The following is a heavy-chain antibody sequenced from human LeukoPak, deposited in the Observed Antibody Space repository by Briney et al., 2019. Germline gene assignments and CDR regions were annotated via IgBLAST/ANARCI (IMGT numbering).Heavy chain of an antibody. Sequence: GGSLRLSCAASGFTFDDYAMHWVRQAPGKGLEWVSLISWDGGSTYYADFVKGRFTISRDNSKNSLYLQMNSLRAEDTAVYYCARDLNWETYWGQGTLVSVSS. CDR1: GFTFDDYA. CDR2: ISWDGGST. J-gene: IGHJ4*02. V-gene: IGHV3-43D*03. D-gene: IGHD7-27*01. CDR3: ARDLNWETY.